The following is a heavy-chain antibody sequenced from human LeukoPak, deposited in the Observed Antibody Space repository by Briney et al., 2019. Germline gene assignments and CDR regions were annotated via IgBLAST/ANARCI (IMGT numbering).Heavy chain of an antibody. CDR3: ATYSVRSYYYGMDV. Sequence: ASVKVSCKVSGYTLTELSMHWVRQAPGKGLEWMGGFDPEDGETIYAQKFQGRVTMTEDTSTDTAYMELSSLRSEDTAVYYCATYSVRSYYYGMDVWSQGTTVTVSS. CDR1: GYTLTELS. J-gene: IGHJ6*02. D-gene: IGHD2-21*01. V-gene: IGHV1-24*01. CDR2: FDPEDGET.